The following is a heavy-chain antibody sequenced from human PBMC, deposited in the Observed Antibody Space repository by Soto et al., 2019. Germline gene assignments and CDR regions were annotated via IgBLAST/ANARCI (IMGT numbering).Heavy chain of an antibody. CDR2: ISAYNGNT. Sequence: GASVKVSCKASGGTFNSYGISWVRQAPGQGLEWMGWISAYNGNTNYARKLQGRVTMTTDTSASTAYMELRSLRSDDTAVYYCARVDLGSYYDSSGYYPNFDYWGQGTPVTVSS. CDR3: ARVDLGSYYDSSGYYPNFDY. V-gene: IGHV1-18*01. CDR1: GGTFNSYG. D-gene: IGHD3-22*01. J-gene: IGHJ4*02.